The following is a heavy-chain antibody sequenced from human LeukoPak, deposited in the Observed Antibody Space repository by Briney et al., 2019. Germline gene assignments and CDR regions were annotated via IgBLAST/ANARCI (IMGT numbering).Heavy chain of an antibody. CDR1: GFTFSSYS. Sequence: GGSLRLSCAASGFTFSSYSMNWVRQAPGKGLEWVSYISSSSSTIYYADSVKGRFTISRDNAKNSLYLQMNSLRAEDTAVYYCARDRSSGWYRWFDPWGQGTLVTVSS. J-gene: IGHJ5*02. CDR2: ISSSSSTI. D-gene: IGHD6-19*01. V-gene: IGHV3-48*04. CDR3: ARDRSSGWYRWFDP.